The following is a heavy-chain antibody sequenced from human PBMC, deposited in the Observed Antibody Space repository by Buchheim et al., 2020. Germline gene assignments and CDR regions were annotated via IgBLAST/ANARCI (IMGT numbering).Heavy chain of an antibody. J-gene: IGHJ5*02. V-gene: IGHV4-34*01. CDR3: ARGRSYYYGSGSYYPT. CDR2: INHSGST. CDR1: GGSFSGYY. D-gene: IGHD3-10*01. Sequence: QVQLQQWGAGLLKPSETLSLTCAVYGGSFSGYYWSWIRQPPGKGLEWIGEINHSGSTNYNPSLKSRVTISVDTSKNQFSLKLSSVTAADTAVYYCARGRSYYYGSGSYYPTWGQGTL.